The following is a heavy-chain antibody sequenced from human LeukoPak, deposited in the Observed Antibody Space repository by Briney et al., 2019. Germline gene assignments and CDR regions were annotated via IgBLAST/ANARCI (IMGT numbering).Heavy chain of an antibody. Sequence: ASVKVSCRTSGYDFSTYGITWVRQAPGQGFEYMGWIRPSNGNRNYAQKIQDRVNLTTDSSTSSVYMELRSLRSDDTAYYCARAFSASKSCDYWGQGTLVTVSS. CDR1: GYDFSTYG. CDR3: ARAFSASKSCDY. J-gene: IGHJ4*02. D-gene: IGHD6-19*01. V-gene: IGHV1-18*01. CDR2: IRPSNGNR.